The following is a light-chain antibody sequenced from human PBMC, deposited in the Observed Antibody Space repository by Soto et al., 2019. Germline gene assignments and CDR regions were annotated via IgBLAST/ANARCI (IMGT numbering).Light chain of an antibody. CDR2: GAS. V-gene: IGKV3-15*01. CDR1: QSVSST. J-gene: IGKJ4*01. Sequence: GVWVSVSCVASQSVSSTLAWDQQKPGQAPRLLIYGASTRATGIPARFSCSASGTEHTRNICGLRSAAFALYHCQQDHKWPPGTCRGGTKVDI. CDR3: QQDHKWPPGT.